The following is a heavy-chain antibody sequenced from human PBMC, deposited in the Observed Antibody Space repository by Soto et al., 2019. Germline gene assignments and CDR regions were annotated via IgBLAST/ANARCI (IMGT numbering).Heavy chain of an antibody. Sequence: EVQLVESGGGLVQPGGSLKLSCAASGFTFSDSAMHWVRQASGKGLEWVGRIRSKPKNYATAYAASVKGRFTISRDDSKNTEYLQMNSLKTEDTAVYYCVRLNQYTVVEVNYWGPGTLVTVSS. V-gene: IGHV3-73*02. D-gene: IGHD2-15*01. CDR3: VRLNQYTVVEVNY. CDR1: GFTFSDSA. J-gene: IGHJ4*02. CDR2: IRSKPKNYAT.